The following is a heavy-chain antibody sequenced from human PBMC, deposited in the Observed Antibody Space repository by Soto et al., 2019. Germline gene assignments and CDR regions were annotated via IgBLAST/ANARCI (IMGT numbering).Heavy chain of an antibody. CDR1: GFTFSGHA. Sequence: QVQVVESGGVVVQPGRSLRLSCTASGFTFSGHAMHWVRQPPGKGLEWVAQIWYDGSNKYYADAVKGRFTISRDNSKNTRYVQMERRRVESTAVDECSRAGQSLAADALDDWGQGTSVTVSS. V-gene: IGHV3-33*01. CDR2: IWYDGSNK. D-gene: IGHD6-19*01. J-gene: IGHJ6*02. CDR3: SRAGQSLAADALDD.